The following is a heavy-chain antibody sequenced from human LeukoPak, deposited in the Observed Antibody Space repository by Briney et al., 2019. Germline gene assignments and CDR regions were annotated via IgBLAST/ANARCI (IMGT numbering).Heavy chain of an antibody. CDR2: ISYDGSNK. CDR3: ARDTRWDYVWGSYRYPLALDY. V-gene: IGHV3-30-3*01. D-gene: IGHD3-16*02. CDR1: GFTFSSYA. J-gene: IGHJ4*02. Sequence: GGSLRLSCAASGFTFSSYAMHWVRQAPGKGLEWVAVISYDGSNKYYADSVKGRFTISRDNSKNTLYLQMNSLRAEDTAVYYCARDTRWDYVWGSYRYPLALDYRGQGTLVTVSS.